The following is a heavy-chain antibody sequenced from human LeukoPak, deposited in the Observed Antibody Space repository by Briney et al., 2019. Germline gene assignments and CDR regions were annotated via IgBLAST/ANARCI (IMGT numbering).Heavy chain of an antibody. J-gene: IGHJ4*02. Sequence: PGGSLRLSCAASGFTVSSNYMSWVRQAPGTGLVWVSRINSDGSNTNYADSVKGRFTISRDNSKNTLFLQMNSLRPEDTAVYYCAKDRGDCYDYWGQGALVTVSS. V-gene: IGHV3-53*05. CDR1: GFTVSSNY. CDR3: AKDRGDCYDY. CDR2: INSDGSNT. D-gene: IGHD2-21*01.